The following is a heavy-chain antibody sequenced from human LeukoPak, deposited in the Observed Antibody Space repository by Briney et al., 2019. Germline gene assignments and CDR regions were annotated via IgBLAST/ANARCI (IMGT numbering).Heavy chain of an antibody. CDR1: GGSFSGYY. J-gene: IGHJ5*02. CDR2: INHSGST. Sequence: SETLSLTCAVYGGSFSGYYWSWIRQPPGKGLEWIGEINHSGSTNYNPSLKSRVTTSVDTSKNQFSLKLSSVTAADTAVYYCASTLIPPYYDYVWGSYRYPYNWFDPWGQGTLVTVSS. V-gene: IGHV4-34*01. CDR3: ASTLIPPYYDYVWGSYRYPYNWFDP. D-gene: IGHD3-16*02.